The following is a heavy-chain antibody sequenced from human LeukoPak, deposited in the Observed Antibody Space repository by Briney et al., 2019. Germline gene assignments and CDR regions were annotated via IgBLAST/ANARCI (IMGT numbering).Heavy chain of an antibody. D-gene: IGHD2-2*01. V-gene: IGHV3-30*01. CDR1: GFTFSSYA. J-gene: IGHJ4*02. CDR2: ISYDGSNK. CDR3: ARDRSEVVPAALFDY. Sequence: GGSLRLSCAASGFTFSSYAMHWVRQAPGKGLEWVAVISYDGSNKYYADSVKGRFTISRDNSKNTLYLQMNRLRAEDTAVYYCARDRSEVVPAALFDYWGQGTLATVSS.